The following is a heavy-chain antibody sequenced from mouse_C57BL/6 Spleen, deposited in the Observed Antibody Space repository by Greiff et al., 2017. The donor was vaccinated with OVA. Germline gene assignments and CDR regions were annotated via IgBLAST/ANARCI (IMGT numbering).Heavy chain of an antibody. CDR2: ISSGSSTI. CDR3: ATVHDYGAMDY. CDR1: GFTFSDYG. V-gene: IGHV5-17*01. J-gene: IGHJ4*01. D-gene: IGHD2-4*01. Sequence: EVKLVESGGGLVKPGGSLKLSCAASGFTFSDYGMHWVRQAPEKGLEWVAYISSGSSTIYYADTVKGRFTISRDNAKNTLFLQMTSLRSEDTAMYYCATVHDYGAMDYWGQGTSVTVSS.